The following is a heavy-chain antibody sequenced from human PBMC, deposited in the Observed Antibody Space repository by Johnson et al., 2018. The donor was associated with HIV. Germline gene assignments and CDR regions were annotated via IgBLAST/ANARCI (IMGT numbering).Heavy chain of an antibody. CDR2: IKQDGSDK. V-gene: IGHV3-7*01. J-gene: IGHJ3*02. CDR3: ARGTTGQYHYDAFDI. Sequence: VQLVESGGGLVQPGGSLKLSCAASGFTFSASGMHWVRQAPGQGLEWVANIKQDGSDKYYVDSVKGRFTISRDNSKNTLYLQMNSLRAEDTAVYYCARGTTGQYHYDAFDIWGQVTMVTVSS. CDR1: GFTFSASG. D-gene: IGHD1-14*01.